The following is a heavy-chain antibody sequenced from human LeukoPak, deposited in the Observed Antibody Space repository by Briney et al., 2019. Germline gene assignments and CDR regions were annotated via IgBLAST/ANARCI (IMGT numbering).Heavy chain of an antibody. V-gene: IGHV1-18*01. CDR2: INPYSGNT. CDR3: ARGRIPARLRELGVVTDRHYYMDV. CDR1: GYTFTNFA. J-gene: IGHJ6*03. Sequence: ASVKVSCKASGYTFTNFAISWVRQAPGQGLEWMGWINPYSGNTKYALKVQGRVTMTTDTSTSTAYMELRSLSPDDTAVFYCARGRIPARLRELGVVTDRHYYMDVWGKGTTVTVSS. D-gene: IGHD3-3*01.